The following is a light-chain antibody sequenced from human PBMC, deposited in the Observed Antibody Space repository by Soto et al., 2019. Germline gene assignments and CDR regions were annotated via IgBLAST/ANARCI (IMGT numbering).Light chain of an antibody. V-gene: IGKV1-39*01. CDR2: AAS. CDR3: QQSWRTPLT. CDR1: QTIDTY. J-gene: IGKJ4*01. Sequence: DIQITQSPSSLSSSASERFTITCRASQTIDTYLNWYQQKSGQAPKLLIFAASSLQTGVPSRFSGSGSGTDFTLTLSSLQPEDFATYYCQQSWRTPLTFGGGTKVDIK.